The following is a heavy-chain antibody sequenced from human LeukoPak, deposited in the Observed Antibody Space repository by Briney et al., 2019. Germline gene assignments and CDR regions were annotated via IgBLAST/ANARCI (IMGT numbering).Heavy chain of an antibody. J-gene: IGHJ4*02. CDR3: ARDDRENSYFDY. CDR1: GGTFSSYA. Sequence: ASVKVSCKASGGTFSSYAISWVRQAPGQGLEWIGGIIPIFGTANYAQKFQGRVTITTDESTSTAYMELSSLRSEDTAVYYCARDDRENSYFDYWGQGTLVTVSS. CDR2: IIPIFGTA. V-gene: IGHV1-69*05.